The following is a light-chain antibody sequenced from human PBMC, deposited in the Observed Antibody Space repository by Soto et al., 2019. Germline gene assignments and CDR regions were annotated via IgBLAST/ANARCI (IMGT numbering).Light chain of an antibody. J-gene: IGKJ4*01. CDR3: QQLNTYPVT. CDR2: AAS. V-gene: IGKV1-9*01. CDR1: QGISRY. Sequence: IQLNQSPSSLSASVGDSVTITCPASQGISRYLAWYQQKAGRDPKLLISAASTLQSVVASRFSGSGSGTDVTLTFSSLQPEDFATYYCQQLNTYPVTFGGGTKVDVK.